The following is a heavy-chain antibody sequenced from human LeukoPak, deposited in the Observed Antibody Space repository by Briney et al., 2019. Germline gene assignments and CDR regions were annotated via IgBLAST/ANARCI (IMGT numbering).Heavy chain of an antibody. V-gene: IGHV1-69*06. CDR1: GCTFSGYA. D-gene: IGHD3-22*01. CDR2: IIRIFGSA. CDR3: ARDQRPYCDDSSGYYTLDY. Sequence: SVRVSCEASGCTFSGYAISWIRQAPGKGLEWMGEIIRIFGSANYAQTFKGRVTITADNSTNTPYMELSSLRSEDTSVYYCARDQRPYCDDSSGYYTLDYWGQGTLVTVSS. J-gene: IGHJ4*02.